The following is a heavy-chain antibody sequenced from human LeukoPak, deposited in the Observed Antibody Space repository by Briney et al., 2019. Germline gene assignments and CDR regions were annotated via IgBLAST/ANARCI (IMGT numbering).Heavy chain of an antibody. CDR1: GFTFSSYE. Sequence: GGSLRLSCAASGFTFSSYEMNWVRQAPGKGLEWVSSISSSSSYIYYADSVKGRYTISRDNARNSLYLQMNSLRAEDTAVYYCARGGVRGVKVWNYYYYMDVWGKGTTVTVSS. V-gene: IGHV3-21*01. CDR2: ISSSSSYI. J-gene: IGHJ6*03. CDR3: ARGGVRGVKVWNYYYYMDV. D-gene: IGHD3-10*01.